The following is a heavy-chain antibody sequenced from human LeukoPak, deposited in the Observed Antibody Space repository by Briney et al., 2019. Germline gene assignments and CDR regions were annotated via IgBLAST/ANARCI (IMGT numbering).Heavy chain of an antibody. CDR2: IEQDGNEK. J-gene: IGHJ4*02. CDR3: ARDTRGYASFDY. CDR1: GFRFSRYW. V-gene: IGHV3-7*04. Sequence: GGSLRLSCVASGFRFSRYWMSWVRQAPGKGLEWVANIEQDGNEKDYVDSVKGRFTISRDNAKSSLYLKMHSRRAEDTAVYYCARDTRGYASFDYRGQGTLVTVSS. D-gene: IGHD2-2*01.